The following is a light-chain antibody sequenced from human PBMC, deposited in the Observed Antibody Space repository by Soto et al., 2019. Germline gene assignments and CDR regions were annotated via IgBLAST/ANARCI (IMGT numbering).Light chain of an antibody. V-gene: IGLV2-14*01. CDR3: SSYTSSSTPYV. CDR1: SSDVGGYNH. Sequence: QSALTQPASVSGSPGQSITISCTGTSSDVGGYNHVSWYQQHPGKAPKLMIYDVSNRPSGVSNRFSGSKSDNTASLTISGLQAEDEADYYCSSYTSSSTPYVLGTGTKLTVL. CDR2: DVS. J-gene: IGLJ1*01.